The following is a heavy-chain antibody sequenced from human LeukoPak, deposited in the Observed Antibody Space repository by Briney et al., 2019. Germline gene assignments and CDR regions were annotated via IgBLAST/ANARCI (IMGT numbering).Heavy chain of an antibody. Sequence: GGSLRLSCAASGFTFSTSGVTWVRQAPGKGLDWVSIISGSGGTPYYTDSVKGRFTISRDNSKNTLYLQMNSLRAEDTAVYYCAKTRGISISGVVPLCDYWGQGTLVTVSS. CDR2: ISGSGGTP. V-gene: IGHV3-23*01. CDR3: AKTRGISISGVVPLCDY. D-gene: IGHD3-3*01. J-gene: IGHJ4*02. CDR1: GFTFSTSG.